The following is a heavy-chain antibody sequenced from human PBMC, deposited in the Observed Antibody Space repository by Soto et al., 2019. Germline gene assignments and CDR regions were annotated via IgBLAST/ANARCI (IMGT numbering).Heavy chain of an antibody. D-gene: IGHD5-12*01. CDR2: INHSGST. Sequence: SETLSLTCAVYGGSFSGYYWSWIRQPPGKGLEWIGEINHSGSTNYNPSLKSRVTISVDTSKNQFSLKLGSVTAADTAVYYCARRYSGYDPWGQGTLVTVSS. J-gene: IGHJ5*02. CDR1: GGSFSGYY. V-gene: IGHV4-34*01. CDR3: ARRYSGYDP.